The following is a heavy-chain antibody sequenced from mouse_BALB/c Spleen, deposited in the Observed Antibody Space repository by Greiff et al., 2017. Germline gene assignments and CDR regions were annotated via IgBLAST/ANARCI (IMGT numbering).Heavy chain of an antibody. CDR1: GFSLTSYG. CDR3: ARIYYDYLAWFAY. CDR2: IWAGGST. J-gene: IGHJ3*01. V-gene: IGHV2-9*02. D-gene: IGHD2-4*01. Sequence: QVQLQQSGPGLVAPSQSLSITCTVSGFSLTSYGVHWVRQPPGKGLEWLGVIWAGGSTNYNSALMSRLSISKDNSKSQVFLKMNSLQTDDTAMYYCARIYYDYLAWFAYWGQGTLVTVSA.